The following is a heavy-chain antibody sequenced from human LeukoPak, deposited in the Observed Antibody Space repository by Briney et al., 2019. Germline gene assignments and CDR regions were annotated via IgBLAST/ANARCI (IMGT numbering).Heavy chain of an antibody. D-gene: IGHD5-24*01. J-gene: IGHJ4*02. Sequence: GGSLRLSCVASGFPFSSYWMTWVRQAPGKGLEWVANIKQGGSKKSYVNSVKGRFTISRDNAKNSLYLQMNSLRAEDTAIYYCTRVGYIDEGIDYWGQGTLVTVSS. CDR1: GFPFSSYW. V-gene: IGHV3-7*04. CDR2: IKQGGSKK. CDR3: TRVGYIDEGIDY.